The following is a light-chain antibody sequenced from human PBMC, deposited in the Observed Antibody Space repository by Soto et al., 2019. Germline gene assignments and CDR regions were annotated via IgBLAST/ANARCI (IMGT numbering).Light chain of an antibody. CDR2: DAS. Sequence: TVLPQSQATLSXXPGVXATLXXRXSQTVRNNYLAWYQQKPGLAPRLLIYDASSRATGIPDRFSGGGSGTDFTLTISRLEPEDFAVYYCHQFSRYPLTFGGGTKVDIK. CDR1: QTVRNNY. J-gene: IGKJ4*01. CDR3: HQFSRYPLT. V-gene: IGKV3D-20*01.